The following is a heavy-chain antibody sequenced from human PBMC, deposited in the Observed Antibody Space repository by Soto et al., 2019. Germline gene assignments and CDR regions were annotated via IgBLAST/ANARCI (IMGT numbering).Heavy chain of an antibody. V-gene: IGHV3-48*02. D-gene: IGHD5-18*01. CDR1: GFTFSSYS. Sequence: EVQLVESGGGLVQPGGSLRLSCAASGFTFSSYSMNWVRQAPGKGLEWVSYISSSSSTIYYADSVKGRFTISRDNAKNSLYLQMNSLRDEDTAVYYCARDRLVIDTAMAIYYYYGMDVWGQGTTVTVSS. CDR3: ARDRLVIDTAMAIYYYYGMDV. J-gene: IGHJ6*02. CDR2: ISSSSSTI.